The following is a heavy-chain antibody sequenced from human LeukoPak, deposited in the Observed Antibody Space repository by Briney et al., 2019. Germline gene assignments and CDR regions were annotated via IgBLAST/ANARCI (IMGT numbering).Heavy chain of an antibody. CDR2: ISSSGSTI. D-gene: IGHD3-10*02. J-gene: IGHJ6*03. V-gene: IGHV3-11*04. CDR1: GFTFSDYY. Sequence: PGGSLRLSCAASGFTFSDYYMSWIRQAPGKGLEWVSYISSSGSTIYYADSVKGRFTISRDNAKNSLYLQMNSLRAEDTAVYYCASLFGELPSNYYYYMDVWGKGTTVTVSS. CDR3: ASLFGELPSNYYYYMDV.